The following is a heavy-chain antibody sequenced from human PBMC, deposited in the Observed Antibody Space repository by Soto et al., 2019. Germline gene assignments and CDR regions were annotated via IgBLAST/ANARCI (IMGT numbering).Heavy chain of an antibody. CDR2: ISGSGGST. V-gene: IGHV3-23*01. Sequence: GGSLRLSCAASGFTFSSYAMSWVRQAPGKGLEWVSAISGSGGSTYYADSVKGRFTISRDNSKNTLYLQMNSLRAEDTAVYYCAKDREDSGSYYYYYMDVWGKGTTVTVSS. CDR1: GFTFSSYA. CDR3: AKDREDSGSYYYYYMDV. D-gene: IGHD1-26*01. J-gene: IGHJ6*03.